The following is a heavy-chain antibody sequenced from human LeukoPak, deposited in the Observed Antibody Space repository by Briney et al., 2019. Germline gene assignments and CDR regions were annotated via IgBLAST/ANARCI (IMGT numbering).Heavy chain of an antibody. Sequence: ASVKVSCKASGYTFTSYYMHWVRQAPGQGLEWMGIINPSGGSTSYAQKFQGRVTMARNTSISRAYMELSSLRSEDTPVYYCARARWPLYGCTRPIDYWGQGTLVTVSS. CDR2: INPSGGST. J-gene: IGHJ4*02. D-gene: IGHD4-23*01. CDR1: GYTFTSYY. CDR3: ARARWPLYGCTRPIDY. V-gene: IGHV1-46*01.